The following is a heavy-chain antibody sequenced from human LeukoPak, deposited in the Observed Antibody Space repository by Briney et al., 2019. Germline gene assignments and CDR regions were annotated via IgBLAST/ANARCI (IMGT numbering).Heavy chain of an antibody. V-gene: IGHV3-23*01. CDR1: RFTFSAYD. CDR2: IRGGGGRG. J-gene: IGHJ3*02. Sequence: GGSLRLYSTGSRFTFSAYDMMWVPPAPGKGREGISAIRGGGGRGLYADSVKGRFTISRDNSKYTLFLQMNSLRAEDTAVYYCARDPNGDYIGAFDMWGPGTMVTVSS. CDR3: ARDPNGDYIGAFDM. D-gene: IGHD4-17*01.